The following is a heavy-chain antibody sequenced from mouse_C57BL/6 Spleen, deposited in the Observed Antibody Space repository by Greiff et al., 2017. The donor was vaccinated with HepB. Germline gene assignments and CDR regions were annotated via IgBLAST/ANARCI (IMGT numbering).Heavy chain of an antibody. V-gene: IGHV14-3*01. Sequence: EVQLQQSVAELVRPGASVKLSCTASGFTIKNTYMHWVKQRPEQGLEWIGRIDPANGNTKYAPKFQGKATITADTSSNTAYLQISSLTSEDTAIYYCAAVSSYAMDYWGQGTSVTVSS. CDR2: IDPANGNT. D-gene: IGHD1-1*01. CDR3: AAVSSYAMDY. CDR1: GFTIKNTY. J-gene: IGHJ4*01.